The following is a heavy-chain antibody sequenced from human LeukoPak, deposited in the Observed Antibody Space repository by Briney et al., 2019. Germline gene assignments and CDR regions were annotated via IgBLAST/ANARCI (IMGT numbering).Heavy chain of an antibody. CDR2: INPNSGGT. J-gene: IGHJ4*02. Sequence: GASVKVSCQSSGYTLTGYYMHWLRQAPGQGLEWMGWINPNSGGTNYAQKFQGRVTMTRETSISTAYMELSRLRSDDTAVYYCATDSGSYPCGYWGQGTLVTVSS. D-gene: IGHD1-26*01. V-gene: IGHV1-2*02. CDR3: ATDSGSYPCGY. CDR1: GYTLTGYY.